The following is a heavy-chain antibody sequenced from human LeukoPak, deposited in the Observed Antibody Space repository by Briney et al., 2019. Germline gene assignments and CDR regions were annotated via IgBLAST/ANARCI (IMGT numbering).Heavy chain of an antibody. CDR2: VHSSGGVI. Sequence: ATVKVSCKASGYTFTSDYMNWVRQAPGQGLEWMGIVHSSGGVIKYAQEFQDRLTVTRDTSTSTIYMELSSMRSEDTAVYYCAGSSHQRNWFDPWGQGTLVIVSS. J-gene: IGHJ5*02. D-gene: IGHD1-26*01. CDR3: AGSSHQRNWFDP. CDR1: GYTFTSDY. V-gene: IGHV1-46*01.